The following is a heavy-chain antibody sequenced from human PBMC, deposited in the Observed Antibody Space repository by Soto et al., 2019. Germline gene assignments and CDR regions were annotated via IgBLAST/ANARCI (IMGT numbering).Heavy chain of an antibody. CDR2: INSDGSSI. D-gene: IGHD2-15*01. Sequence: GGSLRLSCAASGFSFSSYRMHWVRQVPGKGLVWVSHINSDGSSISYADSVKGRFIISRDNAKNTLDLQMNSLRAEDTAVYYCAREKKGISYYGMDVRGQGTTVTVSS. J-gene: IGHJ6*02. V-gene: IGHV3-74*01. CDR3: AREKKGISYYGMDV. CDR1: GFSFSSYR.